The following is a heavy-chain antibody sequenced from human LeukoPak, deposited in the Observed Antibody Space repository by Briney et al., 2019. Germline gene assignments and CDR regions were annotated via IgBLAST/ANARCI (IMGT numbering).Heavy chain of an antibody. CDR3: ARDGLIAAAGTNWFDP. CDR2: INPNSGGT. CDR1: GYTFTGYY. Sequence: ASVKVSCKASGYTFTGYYMHWVRQAPGQGLEWMGWINPNSGGTNCAQKFQGRVTMTRDTSISTAYMELSRLRSDDTAVYYCARDGLIAAAGTNWFDPWGQGTLVTVSS. V-gene: IGHV1-2*02. D-gene: IGHD6-13*01. J-gene: IGHJ5*02.